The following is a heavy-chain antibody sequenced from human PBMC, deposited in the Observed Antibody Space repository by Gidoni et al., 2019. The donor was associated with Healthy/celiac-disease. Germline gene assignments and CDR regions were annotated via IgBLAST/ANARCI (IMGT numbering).Heavy chain of an antibody. D-gene: IGHD2-2*01. V-gene: IGHV3-23*01. Sequence: EVQLLESGGGLVQPGGSLRLSCAASGFPFSSYAMSWVRQAPGKGLEWVSAISGSGGSTYYADSVKGRFTISRDNSKNTLYLQMNSLRAEDTAVYYCAKTPSLIVVVPAAQTFYFDYWGQGTLVTVSS. CDR3: AKTPSLIVVVPAAQTFYFDY. J-gene: IGHJ4*02. CDR1: GFPFSSYA. CDR2: ISGSGGST.